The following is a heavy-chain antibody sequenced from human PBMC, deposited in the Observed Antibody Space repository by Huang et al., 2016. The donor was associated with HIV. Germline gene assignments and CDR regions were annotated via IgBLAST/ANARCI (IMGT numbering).Heavy chain of an antibody. CDR3: VHRLRYGKWYVDY. Sequence: QITLKESGPTLVKPTQTLTLTCTFSGFSLTSSGVAVGWIRQPPGKALEWLALIYWNNEERFSPALKTRLTITKDTPKNEVVLTMTNMDPVDTATYYCVHRLRYGKWYVDYWGQGVLVTVSS. CDR2: IYWNNEE. V-gene: IGHV2-5*01. J-gene: IGHJ4*02. CDR1: GFSLTSSGVA. D-gene: IGHD6-13*01.